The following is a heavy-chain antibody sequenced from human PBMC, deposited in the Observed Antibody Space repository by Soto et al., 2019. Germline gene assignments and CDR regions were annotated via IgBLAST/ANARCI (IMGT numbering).Heavy chain of an antibody. CDR1: GFTFSDHY. CDR3: ARVGDPTVTTWSVLDY. J-gene: IGHJ4*02. D-gene: IGHD4-17*01. Sequence: PGGSLRLSCAASGFTFSDHYMDWVRQAPGKGLEWVGRTRNKANSYTTEYAASVKGRFTISRDDSKNSLYLQMNSLKTEDTAVYYCARVGDPTVTTWSVLDYWGQGTLVTVSS. CDR2: TRNKANSYTT. V-gene: IGHV3-72*01.